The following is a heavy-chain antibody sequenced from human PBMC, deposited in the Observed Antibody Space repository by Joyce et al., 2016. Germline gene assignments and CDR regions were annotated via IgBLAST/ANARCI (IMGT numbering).Heavy chain of an antibody. D-gene: IGHD5-18*01. V-gene: IGHV1-46*01. CDR3: ARDTAMATGYYYYGMDV. CDR2: IKPSGGST. CDR1: GYTFTNYY. J-gene: IGHJ6*02. Sequence: QVQLVQSGAEVKKPGASVKVSCKASGYTFTNYYMHWVRQAPGQGLEWMGIIKPSGGSTNSAQKFQCRVTMTRDTSKSTVYMELSSLRSEDTAVDYCARDTAMATGYYYYGMDVWGQGTTVTVSS.